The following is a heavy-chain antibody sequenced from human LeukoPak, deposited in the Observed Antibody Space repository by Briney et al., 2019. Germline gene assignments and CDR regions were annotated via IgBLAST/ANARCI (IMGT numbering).Heavy chain of an antibody. CDR1: GGSISSYY. V-gene: IGHV4-59*01. D-gene: IGHD3-16*02. CDR2: MYYSGST. CDR3: ARYVWGSYPTFEDY. J-gene: IGHJ4*02. Sequence: PSETLSLTCTVSGGSISSYYWNWIRQPPGKGLEGIGYMYYSGSTNYNTSLKSRLTILVDTSKNQFSLMLSSVTAADTAVYYCARYVWGSYPTFEDYWGQGTLVTVSS.